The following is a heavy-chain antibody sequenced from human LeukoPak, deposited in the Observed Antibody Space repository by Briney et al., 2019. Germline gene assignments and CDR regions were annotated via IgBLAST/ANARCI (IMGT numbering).Heavy chain of an antibody. CDR1: GFTFSSYE. CDR3: ARDLGERIAAAGIPPGTNYYYYYYMDV. CDR2: ISSSGSTI. V-gene: IGHV3-48*03. D-gene: IGHD6-13*01. J-gene: IGHJ6*03. Sequence: GSLRLPCAASGFTFSSYEMNWVRQAPGKGLEWVSYISSSGSTIYYADSVKGRFTISRDNAKNSLYLQMNSLRAEDTAVYYCARDLGERIAAAGIPPGTNYYYYYYMDVWGKGTTVTVSS.